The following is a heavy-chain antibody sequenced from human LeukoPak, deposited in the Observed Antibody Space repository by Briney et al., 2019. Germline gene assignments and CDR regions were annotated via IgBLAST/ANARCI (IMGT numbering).Heavy chain of an antibody. J-gene: IGHJ6*03. Sequence: GASVKVSCKASGYTFTSYGISWVRQAPGQGLEWMGWISAYNGNTNYAQKLQGRVTMTTDTSTSTAYMELRSLRSDDTAVYYCAREAGRDGYNSYYYYYYMDVWGKGTTVTISS. V-gene: IGHV1-18*01. CDR3: AREAGRDGYNSYYYYYYMDV. CDR1: GYTFTSYG. D-gene: IGHD5-24*01. CDR2: ISAYNGNT.